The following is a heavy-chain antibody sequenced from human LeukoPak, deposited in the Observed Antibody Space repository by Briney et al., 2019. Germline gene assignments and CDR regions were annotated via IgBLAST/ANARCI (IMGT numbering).Heavy chain of an antibody. CDR1: GGSISSYY. V-gene: IGHV4-59*01. D-gene: IGHD3-3*01. Sequence: SSETLSLTCTVSGGSISSYYWSWIRQPPGKGLEWIGYIYYSGSTNYNPSLKSRVTISVDTSKNQFSLKLSSVTAADTAVYYCARGGGSGCYTYWGQGILVTVSS. CDR3: ARGGGSGCYTY. J-gene: IGHJ4*02. CDR2: IYYSGST.